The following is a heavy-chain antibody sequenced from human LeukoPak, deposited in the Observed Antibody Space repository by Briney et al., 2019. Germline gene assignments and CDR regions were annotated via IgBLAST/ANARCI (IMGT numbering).Heavy chain of an antibody. V-gene: IGHV1-18*01. CDR1: GYTFTSYG. D-gene: IGHD3-22*01. Sequence: GASVKVSCKASGYTFTSYGISWVRQAPGQGLEWMGWISAYNGNTNYARKLQGRVTMTTDTSTSTAYMELRSLRSDDTAVYYCARVLPYYYDSSGYPDYWGQGTLVTVSS. J-gene: IGHJ4*02. CDR2: ISAYNGNT. CDR3: ARVLPYYYDSSGYPDY.